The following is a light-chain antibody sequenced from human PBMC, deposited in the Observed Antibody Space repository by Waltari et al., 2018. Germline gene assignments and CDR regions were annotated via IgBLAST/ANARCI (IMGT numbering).Light chain of an antibody. V-gene: IGLV1-51*01. CDR2: DNN. CDR1: SSNIGNYS. Sequence: QSVLTQPPSVSAAPGQKVTSPGSGSSSNIGNYSVSWYHPLPGAAPKLLIYDNNKRPSGIPDLFSASKSCTSATLGITGLQIGDEADYYCATWDNSLTDVVFGGGTKLTVL. J-gene: IGLJ3*02. CDR3: ATWDNSLTDVV.